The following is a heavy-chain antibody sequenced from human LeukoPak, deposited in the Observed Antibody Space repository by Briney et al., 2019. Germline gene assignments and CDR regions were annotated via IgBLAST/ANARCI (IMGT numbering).Heavy chain of an antibody. CDR1: GFTFSSYE. J-gene: IGHJ4*02. D-gene: IGHD3-3*01. V-gene: IGHV3-48*03. Sequence: PGGSLRLSCAASGFTFSSYEMNWVRQAPGKGMAWVSYISSSGSTVYYADSVKGRFTISRDNAKNSLYLQMNSLRAEDTAVYYCARGAAYYDFWSGYYIGRYYFDYWGQGTLVTVSS. CDR3: ARGAAYYDFWSGYYIGRYYFDY. CDR2: ISSSGSTV.